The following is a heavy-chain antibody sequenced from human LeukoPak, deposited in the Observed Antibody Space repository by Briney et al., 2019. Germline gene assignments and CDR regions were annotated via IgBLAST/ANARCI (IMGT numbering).Heavy chain of an antibody. CDR1: GFTFRSHW. Sequence: PGGSLRLSCAASGFTFRSHWMHWVRQAPGKGLIWVSRIDGDESATYYGDSVKGRFTISRDNAKNTLYLQMNSLRAEDTAVYYCASLYCSGWYWDFGAADADYMDVWGKGTTITVSS. J-gene: IGHJ6*03. CDR3: ASLYCSGWYWDFGAADADYMDV. D-gene: IGHD6-19*01. CDR2: IDGDESAT. V-gene: IGHV3-74*01.